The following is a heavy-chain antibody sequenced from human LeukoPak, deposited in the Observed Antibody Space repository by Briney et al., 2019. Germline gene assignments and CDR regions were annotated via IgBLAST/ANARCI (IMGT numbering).Heavy chain of an antibody. V-gene: IGHV1-18*01. CDR2: ISAYNGNT. J-gene: IGHJ6*03. Sequence: ASVKVSCKASGYTFTSYGISWVRQAPGQGLEWMGWISAYNGNTNYAQKLQGRVTMTTDTSTSTAYMELRSLRSDDTAVYYCAREGFTGYCSSISCPQFYYYYMDVWGKGTTVTVSS. D-gene: IGHD2-2*03. CDR3: AREGFTGYCSSISCPQFYYYYMDV. CDR1: GYTFTSYG.